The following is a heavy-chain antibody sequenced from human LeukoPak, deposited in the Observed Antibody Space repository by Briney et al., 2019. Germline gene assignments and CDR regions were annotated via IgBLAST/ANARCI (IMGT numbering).Heavy chain of an antibody. J-gene: IGHJ4*02. Sequence: SETLSLTCTVSGGSISSYYWSWIRQPAGKGLEWIGRIYTSGSTNYNPSLKSRVTMSVDTSKNQFSLKLSSVTAADTAVYYCARDPDYDSSGYYFDYWGQGTLVTVSP. D-gene: IGHD3-22*01. V-gene: IGHV4-4*07. CDR1: GGSISSYY. CDR3: ARDPDYDSSGYYFDY. CDR2: IYTSGST.